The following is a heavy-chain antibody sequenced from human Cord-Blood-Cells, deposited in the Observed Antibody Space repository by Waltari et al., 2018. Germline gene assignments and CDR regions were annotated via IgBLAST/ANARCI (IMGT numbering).Heavy chain of an antibody. V-gene: IGHV1-69*01. CDR1: GGTFSSYA. CDR3: ARWGLDGSGSYYYYYGMDV. Sequence: QVQLVQSGAEVKKPGSSVKVSCKASGGTFSSYAISWVRQAPGQGLEWMGEIIPIFGTANYAQKFQGRVTITADESTSTAYMELSSLRSEDTAVYYCARWGLDGSGSYYYYYGMDVWGQGTTVTVSS. J-gene: IGHJ6*02. D-gene: IGHD1-26*01. CDR2: IIPIFGTA.